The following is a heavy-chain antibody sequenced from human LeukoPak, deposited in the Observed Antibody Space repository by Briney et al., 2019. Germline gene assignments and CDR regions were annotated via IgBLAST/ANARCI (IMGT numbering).Heavy chain of an antibody. J-gene: IGHJ5*02. CDR2: ISSSSSAI. V-gene: IGHV3-11*04. Sequence: GGSLRLSCAASGFTFSDYYMSWIRQAPGKGLEWVSYISSSSSAIYYADSVKSRFTISRDNAKNSLYLQMNSLRAEDTAVYYCARDGRGGYDFWSGFRNWFDPWGQGTLVTVSS. CDR1: GFTFSDYY. CDR3: ARDGRGGYDFWSGFRNWFDP. D-gene: IGHD3-3*01.